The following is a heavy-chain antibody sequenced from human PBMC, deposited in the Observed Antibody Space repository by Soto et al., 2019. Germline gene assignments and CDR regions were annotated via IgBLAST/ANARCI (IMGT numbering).Heavy chain of an antibody. J-gene: IGHJ6*02. V-gene: IGHV5-10-1*01. CDR2: IDPSDSYT. Sequence: PGESLKISCKGSGYSFTSYWISWVRQMSGKGLEWMGRIDPSDSYTNYSPSFQGHVTISADKSISTAYLQWSSLKASDTAMYYCARQAGYYFSYYYYGMDVWGQGTTVTVS. CDR1: GYSFTSYW. CDR3: ARQAGYYFSYYYYGMDV. D-gene: IGHD3-22*01.